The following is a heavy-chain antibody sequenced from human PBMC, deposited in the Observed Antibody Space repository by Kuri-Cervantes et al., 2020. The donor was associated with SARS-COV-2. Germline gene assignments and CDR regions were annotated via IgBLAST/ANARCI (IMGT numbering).Heavy chain of an antibody. CDR1: GASISSSTYY. V-gene: IGHV4-30-4*08. Sequence: SCTVSGASISSSTYYWGWIRQPPGKGLEWIGYIYYSGSTYYNPSLKSRVTISVDTSKNQFSLKLSSVTAADTAVYYCARVGLWAERSGYYYYFDYWGQGTLVTVSS. D-gene: IGHD3-22*01. CDR3: ARVGLWAERSGYYYYFDY. J-gene: IGHJ4*02. CDR2: IYYSGST.